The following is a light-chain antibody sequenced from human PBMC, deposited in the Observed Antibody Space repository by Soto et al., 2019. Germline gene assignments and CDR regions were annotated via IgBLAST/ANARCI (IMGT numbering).Light chain of an antibody. CDR3: QQRSNWPPEIT. Sequence: EIVLTQSPGTLSLSPGERATLSCRASQSVSISLAWYQQKPGQAPRLLIYDASNRATGVPARFSGSGSGTDFTLTVSSLEPEDFALYYCQQRSNWPPEITFGQGTRLEI. V-gene: IGKV3-11*01. CDR2: DAS. J-gene: IGKJ5*01. CDR1: QSVSIS.